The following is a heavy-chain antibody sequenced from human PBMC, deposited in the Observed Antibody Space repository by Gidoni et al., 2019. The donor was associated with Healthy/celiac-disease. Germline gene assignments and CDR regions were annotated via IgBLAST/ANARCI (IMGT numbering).Heavy chain of an antibody. Sequence: EVQLVESGGGLVQPGGSLRLSCAASGFTFSSYWMSWVRQAPGKGLEWVANIKQDGSEKYYVDSVKGRFTISRDNAKNSLYLQMNSLRAEDTAVYYCARGYYDFWSGYYLDYWGQGTLVTVSS. CDR1: GFTFSSYW. CDR3: ARGYYDFWSGYYLDY. CDR2: IKQDGSEK. D-gene: IGHD3-3*01. V-gene: IGHV3-7*03. J-gene: IGHJ4*02.